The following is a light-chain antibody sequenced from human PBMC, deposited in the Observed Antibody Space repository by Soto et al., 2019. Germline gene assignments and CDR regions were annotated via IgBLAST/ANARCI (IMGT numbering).Light chain of an antibody. CDR2: AAS. CDR3: QKTHSTPRT. CDR1: QSIMNF. Sequence: DVQMTQSPPSLSASIGDRITITCRASQSIMNFLNWYQQKPGRAPSLLIYAASSLQGVVPSRFSGGGSGAEFTLPLSRRQPEDFATYFFQKTHSTPRTFGGGTQVEI. V-gene: IGKV1-39*01. J-gene: IGKJ4*01.